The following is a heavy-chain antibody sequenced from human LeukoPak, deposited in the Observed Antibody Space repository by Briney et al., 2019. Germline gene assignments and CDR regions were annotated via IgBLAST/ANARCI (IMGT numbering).Heavy chain of an antibody. CDR1: GFTCSSYA. CDR3: ATEPGFSMVYADEDPDP. CDR2: ISGSGGST. Sequence: GGSLRLSCAASGFTCSSYAMSWVRQAPGKGLEWVSAISGSGGSTYYADSVKGRFTISRDNSKNTLYLQMNSLRAEDTAVYYCATEPGFSMVYADEDPDPWGQGTLVTVSS. J-gene: IGHJ5*02. V-gene: IGHV3-23*01. D-gene: IGHD2-8*01.